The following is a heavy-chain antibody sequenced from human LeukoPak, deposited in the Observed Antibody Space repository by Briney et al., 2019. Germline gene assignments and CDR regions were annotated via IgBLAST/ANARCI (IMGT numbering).Heavy chain of an antibody. Sequence: GGSLRLSYAASGFTFDDYAMHWVRQAPGKGLEWVSLISWDGGSTYYADSVKGRFTISRDNNKNSLYLQMNSLGTEDTALYYCAKGIFGFYYMDVWGKGTTVTVS. CDR2: ISWDGGST. J-gene: IGHJ6*03. V-gene: IGHV3-43D*03. D-gene: IGHD3-3*01. CDR1: GFTFDDYA. CDR3: AKGIFGFYYMDV.